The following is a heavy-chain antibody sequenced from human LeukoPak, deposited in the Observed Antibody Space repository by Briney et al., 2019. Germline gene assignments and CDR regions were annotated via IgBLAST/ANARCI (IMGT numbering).Heavy chain of an antibody. V-gene: IGHV3-21*01. CDR3: ARPIAVAGTWAFDI. CDR1: GFTFSSYS. Sequence: GGSLRLSCAASGFTFSSYSMNWVRQAPGKGLEWVSSISTSSTYIYYADSVKGRFTISRDNAKNTLYLQMNSLSAEDTAVYYCARPIAVAGTWAFDIWGQGTMVTVSS. J-gene: IGHJ3*02. D-gene: IGHD6-19*01. CDR2: ISTSSTYI.